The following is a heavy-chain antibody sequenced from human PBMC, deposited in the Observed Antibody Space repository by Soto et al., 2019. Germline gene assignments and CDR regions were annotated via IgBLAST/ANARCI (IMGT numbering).Heavy chain of an antibody. Sequence: QVQLVQSGAEVKKPGASVKVSCKASGYTFTSYYMHWVRQAPGQGLEWMGIINPSGGTTTYAQKCQRRVTMTRDTSTSPVYMEMSSLRSEDAAVYYCARVGYCSGGTCYSFMGGLGYWGQGTLVTVSS. CDR2: INPSGGTT. CDR3: ARVGYCSGGTCYSFMGGLGY. CDR1: GYTFTSYY. J-gene: IGHJ4*02. V-gene: IGHV1-46*01. D-gene: IGHD2-15*01.